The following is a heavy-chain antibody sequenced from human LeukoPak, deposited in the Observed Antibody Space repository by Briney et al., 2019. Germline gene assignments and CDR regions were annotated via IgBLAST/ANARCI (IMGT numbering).Heavy chain of an antibody. J-gene: IGHJ6*03. V-gene: IGHV3-11*04. Sequence: GGSLRLSCAASGFTFSDYYMSWIRQAPGKGLEWVSYISSSSSTIYYADSVKGRFTISRDNAKNSLYLQMNSLGAEDTAVYYCARAPTYYYYYMDVWGKGTTVTVSS. CDR1: GFTFSDYY. CDR2: ISSSSSTI. CDR3: ARAPTYYYYYMDV.